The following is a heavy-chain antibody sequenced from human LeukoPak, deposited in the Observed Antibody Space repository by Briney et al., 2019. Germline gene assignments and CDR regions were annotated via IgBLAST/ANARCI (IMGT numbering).Heavy chain of an antibody. Sequence: PSETLSLTCTVSGGSIYSYYWSWIRQPPGKGLEWIGYIFYSGSTNYNPSLKSRVTISADTSKNQFSLKLSSVTAADTAVYYCARAGDAAAAGLFDYWGQGTLVTVSS. D-gene: IGHD6-13*01. CDR3: ARAGDAAAAGLFDY. CDR1: GGSIYSYY. CDR2: IFYSGST. V-gene: IGHV4-59*01. J-gene: IGHJ4*02.